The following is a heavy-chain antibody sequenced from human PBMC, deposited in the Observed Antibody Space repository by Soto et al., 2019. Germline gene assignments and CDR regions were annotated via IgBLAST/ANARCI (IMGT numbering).Heavy chain of an antibody. D-gene: IGHD6-19*01. CDR3: ARYISQWLVRSNWFYP. CDR2: IYTSGST. V-gene: IGHV4-4*07. CDR1: GGSISSYY. Sequence: QVQLQESGPGLVKPSETLSLTCTVSGGSISSYYWSWIRQPAGKGLEWIGRIYTSGSTNYNPSLKSRVTMSVDTSKNQFALKLSSVTAADTAVYYCARYISQWLVRSNWFYPWGQGTLVTVSS. J-gene: IGHJ5*02.